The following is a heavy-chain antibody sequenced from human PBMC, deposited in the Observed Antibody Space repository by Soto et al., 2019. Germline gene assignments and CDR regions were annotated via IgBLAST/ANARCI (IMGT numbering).Heavy chain of an antibody. CDR3: ARTPGVRAVIITSYYYYGMDV. J-gene: IGHJ6*02. CDR1: GGSFSRSY. V-gene: IGHV4-34*01. D-gene: IGHD3-10*01. CDR2: VNHSGST. Sequence: SETLSLTCAVYGGSFSRSYWSWIRQPPGKGLEWIGEVNHSGSTNYNPSLKSRVTISVDTSKNQFSLKLSSVTAADTAVYYCARTPGVRAVIITSYYYYGMDVWGQGTTVT.